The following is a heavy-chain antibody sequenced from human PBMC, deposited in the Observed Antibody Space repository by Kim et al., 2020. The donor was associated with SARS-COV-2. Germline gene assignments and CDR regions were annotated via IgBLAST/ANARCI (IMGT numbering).Heavy chain of an antibody. CDR3: ARGRTGGSRISDILTGYYPDYYYYYMDV. CDR2: MNPNSGNT. Sequence: ASVKVSCKASGYTFTSYDINWVRQATGQGLEWMGWMNPNSGNTGYAQKFQGRVTMTRNTSISTAYMELSSLRSEDTAVYYCARGRTGGSRISDILTGYYPDYYYYYMDVWGKGTTVTVSS. D-gene: IGHD3-9*01. CDR1: GYTFTSYD. V-gene: IGHV1-8*01. J-gene: IGHJ6*03.